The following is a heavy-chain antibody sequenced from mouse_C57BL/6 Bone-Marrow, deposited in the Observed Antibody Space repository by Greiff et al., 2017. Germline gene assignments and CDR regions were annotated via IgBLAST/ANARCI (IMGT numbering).Heavy chain of an antibody. CDR1: GYTFTSYW. CDR3: ARGRYDGYFAWFAY. Sequence: VQLQQSGAELVKPGASVKMSCKASGYTFTSYWITWVKQRPGPGLEWIGDIYPGSGSTNYNEKFKSKATLTVDTSSSTAYMQLSSLTSEDSAVYYCARGRYDGYFAWFAYWGQGTLVTVSA. D-gene: IGHD2-3*01. J-gene: IGHJ3*01. V-gene: IGHV1-55*01. CDR2: IYPGSGST.